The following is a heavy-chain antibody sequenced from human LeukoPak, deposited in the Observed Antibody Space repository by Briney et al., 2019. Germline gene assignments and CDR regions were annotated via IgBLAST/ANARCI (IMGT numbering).Heavy chain of an antibody. CDR1: GGSISSGGYS. J-gene: IGHJ4*02. D-gene: IGHD5-18*01. V-gene: IGHV4-30-2*01. CDR3: ASSSGY. Sequence: SQTLSLTCAVSGGSISSGGYSWSWIRQPPGKGLEWIGEINHSGSTNYNPSLKSRVTISVDTSKNQFSLKLSSVTAADTAVYYCASSSGYWGQGTLVTVSS. CDR2: INHSGST.